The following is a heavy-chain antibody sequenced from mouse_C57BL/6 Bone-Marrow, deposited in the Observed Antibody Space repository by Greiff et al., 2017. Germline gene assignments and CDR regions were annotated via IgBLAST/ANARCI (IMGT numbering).Heavy chain of an antibody. CDR1: GFTFSDYY. J-gene: IGHJ2*01. CDR2: ISNGGGST. V-gene: IGHV5-12*01. Sequence: EVQLVESGGGLVQPGGSLKLSCAASGFTFSDYYMYWVRQTPEKRLEWVAYISNGGGSTYYPDTVKCRFTISRDNAKNTLYLQMRRLKSEDTAMYYCARRVDPYYFDYWGQGTTLTVSS. CDR3: ARRVDPYYFDY.